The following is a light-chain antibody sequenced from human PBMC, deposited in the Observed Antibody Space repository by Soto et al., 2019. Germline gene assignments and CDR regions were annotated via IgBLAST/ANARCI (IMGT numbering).Light chain of an antibody. CDR1: SSDIGIYKY. V-gene: IGLV2-14*01. CDR2: EVT. CDR3: SSYTASSTRV. J-gene: IGLJ1*01. Sequence: QSVLTQPASVSGSPGQSIAISCTGSSSDIGIYKYVSWYQQHPGKVPKLIIYEVTNRRSGVSNRFSGSKSGNTASLTISGLQAEDEADYYCSSYTASSTRVFGPGTKVTVL.